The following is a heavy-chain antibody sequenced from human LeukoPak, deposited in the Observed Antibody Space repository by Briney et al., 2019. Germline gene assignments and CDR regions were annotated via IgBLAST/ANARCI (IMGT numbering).Heavy chain of an antibody. CDR3: ARATQDRITIFGVVIIPYYYYMDV. CDR2: MNPNSVNT. CDR1: GYTFTSYD. V-gene: IGHV1-8*01. J-gene: IGHJ6*03. D-gene: IGHD3-3*01. Sequence: GASVKVSCKASGYTFTSYDINWVRQATGQGLEWMGWMNPNSVNTGYAQKFQGRVTMTRNTSKSTAYMELSSLRSEDTAVYSCARATQDRITIFGVVIIPYYYYMDVWGKGTTVTVSS.